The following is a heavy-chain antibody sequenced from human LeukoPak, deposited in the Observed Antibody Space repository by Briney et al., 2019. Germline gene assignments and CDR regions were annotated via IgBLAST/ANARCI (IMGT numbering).Heavy chain of an antibody. V-gene: IGHV4-59*01. J-gene: IGHJ6*03. Sequence: PSETLSLTCTVSGGSISSYYWSWIRQPPGKGLEWIGYIYYSGSTNYNPSLKSRVTISVDTSKNQFSLKLSSVTAADTAVYYCARGSGGRSYYYYVDVWGKGTTVTVSS. CDR3: ARGSGGRSYYYYVDV. D-gene: IGHD1-26*01. CDR1: GGSISSYY. CDR2: IYYSGST.